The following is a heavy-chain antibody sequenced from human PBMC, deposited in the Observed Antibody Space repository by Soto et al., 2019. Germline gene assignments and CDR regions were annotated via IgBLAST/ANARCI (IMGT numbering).Heavy chain of an antibody. CDR3: PEHFVTGRYGAFDT. D-gene: IGHD3-9*01. J-gene: IGHJ4*03. Sequence: AWTLSLTLALSGESVSSKHWWTWVRQTPGKRLEWIGEIFHKGDTNYNTFLGSRVTISIDKSRNQVSLTLTSVTAADTAVYYCPEHFVTGRYGAFDTWGQGTGVTVSS. CDR2: IFHKGDT. CDR1: GESVSSKHW. V-gene: IGHV4-4*02.